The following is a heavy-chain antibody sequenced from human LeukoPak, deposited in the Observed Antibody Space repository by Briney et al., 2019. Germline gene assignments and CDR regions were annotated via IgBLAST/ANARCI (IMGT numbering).Heavy chain of an antibody. CDR2: IIPIFGTA. CDR1: GGTFSSYA. Sequence: ASVKVSCKXSGGTFSSYAISWVRQAPGQGLEWMGRIIPIFGTANYAQKFQGRVTITTDESTSTAYMELSSLRSEDTAVYYCARGRSAYYYDSSGPNWFDPWGQGTLVTVSS. CDR3: ARGRSAYYYDSSGPNWFDP. V-gene: IGHV1-69*05. J-gene: IGHJ5*02. D-gene: IGHD3-22*01.